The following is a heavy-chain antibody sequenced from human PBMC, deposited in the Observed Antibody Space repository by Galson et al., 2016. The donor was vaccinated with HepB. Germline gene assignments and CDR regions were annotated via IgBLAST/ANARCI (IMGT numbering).Heavy chain of an antibody. CDR3: AKFASGTYYLDSSDY. Sequence: SLSLSCAASGFTFRSYAMTWVRQAPGKGLEWVSTISGSGGSTYHADSVKGRFTISRDNSKNTVYLQMNSLRAEDTAVYYCAKFASGTYYLDSSDYWGQGTLVTVSS. V-gene: IGHV3-23*01. CDR1: GFTFRSYA. J-gene: IGHJ4*02. D-gene: IGHD3-10*01. CDR2: ISGSGGST.